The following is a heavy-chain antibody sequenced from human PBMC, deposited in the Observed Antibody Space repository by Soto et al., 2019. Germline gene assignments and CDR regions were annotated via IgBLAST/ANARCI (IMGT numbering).Heavy chain of an antibody. D-gene: IGHD3-3*01. CDR2: INPATGAA. V-gene: IGHV1-2*02. Sequence: QLHLVQSGAVVKKPGASVTVSCSASGYPVTAYYMHWVRQAPGRGLEWMGGINPATGAAKYTQTFQGRVTMTRGHSTSTGFMELGGLTSEDTAVFYFARGGGVGVAGSAAFDMWGQGTLVTVSS. CDR1: GYPVTAYY. CDR3: ARGGGVGVAGSAAFDM. J-gene: IGHJ3*02.